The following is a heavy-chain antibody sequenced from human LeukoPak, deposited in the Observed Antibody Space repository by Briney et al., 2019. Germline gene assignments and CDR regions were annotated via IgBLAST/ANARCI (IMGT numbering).Heavy chain of an antibody. CDR3: ARDGNQYSSSWYPEYFQH. V-gene: IGHV3-33*01. J-gene: IGHJ1*01. CDR2: IWYDGSNK. Sequence: GGSLRLSCAASGFTFSSYGMHWVRQAPGKGLEWVAVIWYDGSNKYYADSVKGRFTISRDNSKNTLYLQMNRLRAEDTAVYYCARDGNQYSSSWYPEYFQHWGQGTLVTVSS. CDR1: GFTFSSYG. D-gene: IGHD6-13*01.